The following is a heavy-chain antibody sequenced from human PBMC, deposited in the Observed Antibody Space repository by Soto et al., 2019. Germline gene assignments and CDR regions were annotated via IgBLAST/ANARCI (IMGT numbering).Heavy chain of an antibody. CDR3: AHGDGSLGRDWFDP. V-gene: IGHV2-5*02. Sequence: SGPTLVNPTQTLTLTCTFSGFSLTTRGVAVGWNRQPPGKALEWLAVIYWDDDKRHNPSLRSRLTITKDTSKNQVVLTLTNMDPVDTGTYYYAHGDGSLGRDWFDPWGQGTLVTVSS. J-gene: IGHJ5*02. CDR2: IYWDDDK. CDR1: GFSLTTRGVA. D-gene: IGHD3-10*01.